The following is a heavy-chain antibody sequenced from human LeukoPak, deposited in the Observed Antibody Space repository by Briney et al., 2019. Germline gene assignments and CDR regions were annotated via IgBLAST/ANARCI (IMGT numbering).Heavy chain of an antibody. Sequence: PSQTLSLTCTVSGGSISSGDYYWSWIRQPPGKGLEWIGYIFYSGNTYYNPSLKSRVTISVDTSKNHLSLKLSSVTAADTAVYYCARVRPCGGSGSYAFDYWGQGTLVTVSS. J-gene: IGHJ4*02. CDR1: GGSISSGDYY. D-gene: IGHD3-10*01. V-gene: IGHV4-30-4*01. CDR3: ARVRPCGGSGSYAFDY. CDR2: IFYSGNT.